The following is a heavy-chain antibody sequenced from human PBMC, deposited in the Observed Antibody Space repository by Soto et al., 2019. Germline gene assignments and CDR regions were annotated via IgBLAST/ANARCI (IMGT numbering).Heavy chain of an antibody. V-gene: IGHV3-66*01. J-gene: IGHJ6*02. CDR2: MYSGGST. D-gene: IGHD2-2*01. Sequence: EVQLVESGGGLVQPGGSLRLSCAASGLTVSSNYMSWVRQAPGKGLEWVSVMYSGGSTCYADSVKGRFIISRDNYKNTLYLQRDSLRVEDTAVYYCARDSSLHQPLFYGMDVWGHGTTVTVSS. CDR3: ARDSSLHQPLFYGMDV. CDR1: GLTVSSNY.